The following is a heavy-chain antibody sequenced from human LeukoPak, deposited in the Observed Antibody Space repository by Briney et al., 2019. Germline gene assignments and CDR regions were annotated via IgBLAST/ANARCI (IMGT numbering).Heavy chain of an antibody. J-gene: IGHJ4*02. V-gene: IGHV4-31*03. CDR1: GGSISSGGYY. CDR3: ARVRKVLRFLND. Sequence: SETLSLTCTVSGGSISSGGYYWSWIRQHPGKGLEWIGYIYYSGSTYYNPSLKSRVTISVDTSKNQFSLKLSSVTAADTAVYYCARVRKVLRFLNDWGQGTLVTVSS. CDR2: IYYSGST. D-gene: IGHD3-3*01.